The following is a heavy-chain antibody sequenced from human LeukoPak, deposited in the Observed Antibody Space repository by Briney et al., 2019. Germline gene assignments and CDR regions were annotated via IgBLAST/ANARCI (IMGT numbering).Heavy chain of an antibody. V-gene: IGHV3-15*01. Sequence: VGPLTLSCGASGLTLPKAWMSWVRQAPGKGQEWVGCIKSKSDGGTTGYAAPVKGRFTTSRNDSKNTLYLQMNSLKTENTAVYYCTTDSYYYDSSSYYEGTDYWGQGTLVTVSS. CDR1: GLTLPKAW. J-gene: IGHJ4*02. CDR2: IKSKSDGGTT. D-gene: IGHD3-22*01. CDR3: TTDSYYYDSSSYYEGTDY.